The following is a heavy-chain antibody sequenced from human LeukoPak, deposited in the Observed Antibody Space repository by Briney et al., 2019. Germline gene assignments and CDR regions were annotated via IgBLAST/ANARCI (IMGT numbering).Heavy chain of an antibody. CDR2: MNPNSGNT. CDR1: GYTFTSYD. CDR3: ARGYSSGGNGYRY. V-gene: IGHV1-8*01. D-gene: IGHD5-18*01. J-gene: IGHJ4*02. Sequence: ASVKVSCKASGYTFTSYDINWVRQATGQGREGMGWMNPNSGNTGYAQKCQGRVTMTRNTSISTAYMELSSLRYEDTAVYYCARGYSSGGNGYRYWGQGTLVTVSS.